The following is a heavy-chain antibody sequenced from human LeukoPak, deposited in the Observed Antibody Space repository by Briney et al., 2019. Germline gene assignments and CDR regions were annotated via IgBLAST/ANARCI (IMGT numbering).Heavy chain of an antibody. Sequence: GASVTVSYTASGYTFTTYYMHWVRQAPGQELEWMGIINPSGGSTSYAQKFQGRVTMTRDTSTSTVYMELSSLRSEDTAVYYCARDLADYVWGSYRTSGGYWGQGTLVTVSS. D-gene: IGHD3-16*02. V-gene: IGHV1-46*01. CDR2: INPSGGST. CDR1: GYTFTTYY. CDR3: ARDLADYVWGSYRTSGGY. J-gene: IGHJ4*02.